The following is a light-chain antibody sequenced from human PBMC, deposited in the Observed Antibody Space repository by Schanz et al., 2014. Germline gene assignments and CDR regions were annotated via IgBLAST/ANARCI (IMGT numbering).Light chain of an antibody. J-gene: IGKJ4*01. CDR1: QSLLHSNGYIY. CDR2: LGS. V-gene: IGKV2-28*01. CDR3: MQAVQTPPT. Sequence: DIVMTQSPLSLPVTPGEPASISCRSSQSLLHSNGYIYLDWYLQKPGQSPQLLIYLGSNRASGVPDRFSGSGSGTDFTLKISRVEAEDVGVYYCMQAVQTPPTFGGGTKVEIK.